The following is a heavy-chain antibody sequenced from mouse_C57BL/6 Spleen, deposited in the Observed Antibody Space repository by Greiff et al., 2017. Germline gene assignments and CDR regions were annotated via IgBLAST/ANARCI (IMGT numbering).Heavy chain of an antibody. D-gene: IGHD2-4*01. V-gene: IGHV3-6*01. J-gene: IGHJ4*01. CDR3: ARGGLYYDAYYYAMDY. Sequence: EVQLVESGPGLVKPSQSLSLTCSVTGYSITSGYYWNWIRQFPGNKLEWMGYISYDGSNNYNPSLKNRISITRDTSKNQFFLKLNSVTTEDTATYYCARGGLYYDAYYYAMDYWGQGTSVTVSS. CDR1: GYSITSGYY. CDR2: ISYDGSN.